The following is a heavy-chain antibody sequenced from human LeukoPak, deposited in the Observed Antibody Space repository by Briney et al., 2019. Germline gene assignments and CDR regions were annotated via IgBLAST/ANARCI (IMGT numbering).Heavy chain of an antibody. J-gene: IGHJ4*02. CDR1: GGTFSSYA. D-gene: IGHD4-11*01. Sequence: ASVKVSCKASGGTFSSYAISWVRQAPGQGLEWMGGIIPIFGTANYAQKFQGRVTITTDESTSTAYMELSSLRSEDTAAYYCARSGIYSNYPSDYWGQGTLVTVSS. CDR2: IIPIFGTA. CDR3: ARSGIYSNYPSDY. V-gene: IGHV1-69*05.